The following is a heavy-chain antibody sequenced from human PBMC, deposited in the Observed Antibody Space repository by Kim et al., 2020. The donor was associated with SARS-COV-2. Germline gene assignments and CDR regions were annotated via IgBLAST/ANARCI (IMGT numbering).Heavy chain of an antibody. D-gene: IGHD3-9*01. CDR1: GFTFSSYA. CDR3: ACPGGDILTGRKSHFDY. Sequence: GGSLRLSCAASGFTFSSYAMSWVRQAPGKGLEWVSAISGSGGSTYYADSVKGRFTISRDNSKNTLYLQMNSLRAEDTAVYYCACPGGDILTGRKSHFDYWGQGTLVTVSS. V-gene: IGHV3-23*01. J-gene: IGHJ4*02. CDR2: ISGSGGST.